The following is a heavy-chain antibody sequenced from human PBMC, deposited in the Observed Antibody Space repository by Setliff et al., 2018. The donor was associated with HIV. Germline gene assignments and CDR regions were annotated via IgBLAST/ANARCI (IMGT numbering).Heavy chain of an antibody. CDR2: IGYDGSST. Sequence: GGSLRLSCAASGFTFNTYGMHWVRQAPGKGLEWLAFIGYDGSSTYYADSVKGRFTISRDNSRNTLHLQVNSLRAEDTAMYYCARARLYYLPYGMDVWGQGTTVTVSS. CDR3: ARARLYYLPYGMDV. D-gene: IGHD3-10*01. V-gene: IGHV3-30*02. CDR1: GFTFNTYG. J-gene: IGHJ6*02.